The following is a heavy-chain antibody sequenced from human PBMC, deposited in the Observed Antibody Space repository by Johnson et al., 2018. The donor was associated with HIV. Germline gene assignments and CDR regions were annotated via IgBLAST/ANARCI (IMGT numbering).Heavy chain of an antibody. J-gene: IGHJ3*02. CDR1: GFTFDDYA. Sequence: VQLVESGGGLVQPGRSLRLSCAASGFTFDDYAIHWVRQDPGKGLEWVSGIPWNRGSIGYADSGKGRFTISRDHANNSLYLQMNSLRAEDTAVYYFAREANAFDIWGQGTMVTVSS. CDR2: IPWNRGSI. V-gene: IGHV3-9*01. CDR3: AREANAFDI.